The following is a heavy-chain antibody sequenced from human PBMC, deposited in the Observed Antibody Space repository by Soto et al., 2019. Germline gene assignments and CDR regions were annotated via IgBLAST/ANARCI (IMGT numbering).Heavy chain of an antibody. V-gene: IGHV4-34*01. D-gene: IGHD3-10*01. Sequence: PSETLSLTXAVYGGSFSAYYWSWIRQPPVKGLEWIGEVNHSGTTNYNPSLKSRVTISVDTSKNQFSLKLSSVTAADTAVYYCARGRGQISLYQYYIMDVWGQGTTVTVSS. CDR1: GGSFSAYY. CDR3: ARGRGQISLYQYYIMDV. J-gene: IGHJ6*02. CDR2: VNHSGTT.